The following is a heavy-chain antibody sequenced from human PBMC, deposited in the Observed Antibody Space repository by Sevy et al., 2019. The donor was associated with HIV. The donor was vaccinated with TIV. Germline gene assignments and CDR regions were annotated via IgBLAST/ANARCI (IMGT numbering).Heavy chain of an antibody. J-gene: IGHJ4*02. Sequence: GGSLRLSCAASGFTFSSYAMQWVRQAPGKGLEWVAVISYDGSNKYYADSVKGRFTISRDNSKNTLYLQMNSLRAEDTAVYYCARDPAYCTNGVCSYFDYWGQGTLVTVSS. CDR3: ARDPAYCTNGVCSYFDY. CDR1: GFTFSSYA. D-gene: IGHD2-8*01. CDR2: ISYDGSNK. V-gene: IGHV3-30*04.